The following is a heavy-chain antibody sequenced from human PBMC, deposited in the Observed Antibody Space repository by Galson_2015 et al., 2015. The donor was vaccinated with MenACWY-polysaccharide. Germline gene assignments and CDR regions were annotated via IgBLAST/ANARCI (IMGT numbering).Heavy chain of an antibody. CDR2: VYPGDSDA. Sequence: QSGAEVKKPGESLKISCTGSGYNFGSYWIAWVRQMPGKGLEWMGSVYPGDSDAKYSPSFQGHVTFSVDKSISTAYLQWSSLKASDSAIYYCARLNSRGYSENLVFENWGQGSLVIVSS. V-gene: IGHV5-51*03. J-gene: IGHJ4*02. CDR1: GYNFGSYW. D-gene: IGHD5-12*01. CDR3: ARLNSRGYSENLVFEN.